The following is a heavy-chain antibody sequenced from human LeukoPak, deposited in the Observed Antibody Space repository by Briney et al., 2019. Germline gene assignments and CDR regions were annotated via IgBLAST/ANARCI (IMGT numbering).Heavy chain of an antibody. CDR2: MNPNSGNT. CDR3: ARLYCSSPSCYTDY. Sequence: ASVKVSCKASGYTFTSYDINWVRQATGQGLEWMGWMNPNSGNTGYAQKFQGRVTITRNTSISTAYMELSSLRSEDTAVYYCARLYCSSPSCYTDYWAQGTLVTVSS. CDR1: GYTFTSYD. J-gene: IGHJ4*02. V-gene: IGHV1-8*03. D-gene: IGHD2-2*02.